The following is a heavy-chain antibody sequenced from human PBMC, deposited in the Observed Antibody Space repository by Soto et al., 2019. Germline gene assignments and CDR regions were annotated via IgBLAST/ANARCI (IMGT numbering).Heavy chain of an antibody. CDR1: VFTFSSYG. D-gene: IGHD2-8*02. V-gene: IGHV3-30*18. J-gene: IGHJ6*02. Sequence: GGSLRLSCAASVFTFSSYGMHWVRQAPGKGLAWVAVISYDGSNKYYADSVKGRFTISRDNSKNTLYLQMNSLRAEDTAVYYCAKDQVLVREHLYYYYGMDVWGQGTTVTVSS. CDR3: AKDQVLVREHLYYYYGMDV. CDR2: ISYDGSNK.